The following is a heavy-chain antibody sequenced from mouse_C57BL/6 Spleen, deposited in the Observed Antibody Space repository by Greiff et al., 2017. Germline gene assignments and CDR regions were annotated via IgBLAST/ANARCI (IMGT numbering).Heavy chain of an antibody. CDR1: GYAFSSSW. CDR3: TRDYGYFDV. Sequence: QVHVKQSGPELVKPGASVKISCKASGYAFSSSWLNWVKQRPGKGLEWIGRIYPGDGDTNSNGKFKGKATLTADKSSSTAYMQLSSLTSEDSAVYFCTRDYGYFDVWGTGTTVTVSS. J-gene: IGHJ1*03. V-gene: IGHV1-82*01. CDR2: IYPGDGDT. D-gene: IGHD1-1*02.